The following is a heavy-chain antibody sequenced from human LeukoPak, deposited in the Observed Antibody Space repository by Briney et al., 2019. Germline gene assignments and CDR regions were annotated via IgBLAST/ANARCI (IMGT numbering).Heavy chain of an antibody. CDR1: GFPFSGYG. CDR3: ITPLPYSAQ. V-gene: IGHV3-15*07. J-gene: IGHJ4*02. Sequence: GGSLRLSCVGSGFPFSGYGMHWVRQAPGKGLEWVGRIKPKTDGETTEYAAPVKDRFSISRDDSKSMMYLQMNSLKTEDTAVYYCITPLPYSAQGGQGTLVTVSS. CDR2: IKPKTDGETT. D-gene: IGHD2-21*01.